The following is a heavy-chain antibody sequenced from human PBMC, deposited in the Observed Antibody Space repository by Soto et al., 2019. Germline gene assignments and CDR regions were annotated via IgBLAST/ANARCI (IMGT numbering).Heavy chain of an antibody. CDR1: GFTFSHHW. Sequence: EVQLVDSGGGLVQPGGSLRLSCATSGFTFSHHWMNWVRQAPGKGLEWVANIKEDGSEKFYVDSVKGRFTISRDNGKNSLYLQMNSLTADDTAVYYCARGSSDYGVRWVGEFLSSFDSWCQGTLVTVSS. CDR2: IKEDGSEK. D-gene: IGHD3-10*01. CDR3: ARGSSDYGVRWVGEFLSSFDS. J-gene: IGHJ4*02. V-gene: IGHV3-7*01.